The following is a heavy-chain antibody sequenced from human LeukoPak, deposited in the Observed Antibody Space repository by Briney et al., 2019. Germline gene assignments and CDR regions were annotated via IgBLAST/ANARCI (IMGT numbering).Heavy chain of an antibody. CDR1: GFTFTNYD. CDR3: AKDLDEGVAADWFDP. J-gene: IGHJ5*02. V-gene: IGHV3-23*01. Sequence: SGGSLRLSCAASGFTFTNYDMSWVRQAPGKGLEWVSAISGSGNRVYYAGSVKGRFTISRDNSKNTLYLRMNSLRAEDTAVYYCAKDLDEGVAADWFDPWDQGTLVTVSS. CDR2: ISGSGNRV. D-gene: IGHD6-25*01.